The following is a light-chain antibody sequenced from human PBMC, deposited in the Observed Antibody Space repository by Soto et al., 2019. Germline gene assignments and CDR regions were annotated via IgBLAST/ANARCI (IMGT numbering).Light chain of an antibody. CDR1: QSVSSN. V-gene: IGKV3-15*01. CDR2: GAS. Sequence: EIVMTQSPATLSVSPGVRATLSCRASQSVSSNLAWYQQKPGQAPRLLIYGASTRATGIPARFSGSGSGTEFTLTISSLQSEDFAVYYCQQYNNSPRTFGQGTKVEIK. CDR3: QQYNNSPRT. J-gene: IGKJ1*01.